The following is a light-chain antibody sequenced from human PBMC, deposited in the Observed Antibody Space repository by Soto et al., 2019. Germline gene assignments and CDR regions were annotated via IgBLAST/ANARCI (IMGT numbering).Light chain of an antibody. CDR3: QHYNSYSEA. CDR2: AAS. CDR1: QSISNY. V-gene: IGKV1-39*01. J-gene: IGKJ1*01. Sequence: DIQMTQSPSSLSASIGDRVTITCLASQSISNYLNWYQQKPGKAPKLLIYAASSLQSGVPSRFSGSGSGTEFTLTISSLQPDDFATYYCQHYNSYSEAFGQGTKVDIK.